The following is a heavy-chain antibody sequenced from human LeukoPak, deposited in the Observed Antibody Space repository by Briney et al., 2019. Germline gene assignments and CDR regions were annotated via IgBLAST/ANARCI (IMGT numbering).Heavy chain of an antibody. CDR3: AKSVGIIRRGAFDI. J-gene: IGHJ3*02. V-gene: IGHV3-23*01. CDR2: ISGSGATR. D-gene: IGHD3-10*01. Sequence: PGGSLRLSCAASGFTFSTYAMSWVRQAPGKGLEWVSGISGSGATRYYADSAKGRFTISRDNSKNTLYLQMNSLRAEDTAVYYCAKSVGIIRRGAFDIWGQGTMVTVSS. CDR1: GFTFSTYA.